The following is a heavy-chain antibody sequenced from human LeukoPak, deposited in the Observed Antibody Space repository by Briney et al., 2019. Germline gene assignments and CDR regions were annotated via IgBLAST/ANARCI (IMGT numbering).Heavy chain of an antibody. J-gene: IGHJ4*02. V-gene: IGHV1-18*01. CDR3: VRDRAAAGFILLDY. Sequence: ASVKVSCKASGYTFTSYGISWVRQAPGQGLEWMGWISAYNGNTNYAQKFQGRVTMTTDTSTSTAYVELRSLTSDDTAVYYCVRDRAAAGFILLDYWGQGTLVTVSS. CDR1: GYTFTSYG. D-gene: IGHD6-13*01. CDR2: ISAYNGNT.